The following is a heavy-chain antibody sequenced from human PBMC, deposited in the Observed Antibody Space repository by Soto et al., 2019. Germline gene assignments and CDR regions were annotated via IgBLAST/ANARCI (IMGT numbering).Heavy chain of an antibody. V-gene: IGHV4-39*01. CDR3: ASLSIRPPNYYYYGMDV. Sequence: SETLSLTCTVSGASISSSSYYWGWIRQPPGKGLEWIGSIYYSGSTYYNPSLKSRVTISVDTSKNQFSLKLSSVTAADTAVYYCASLSIRPPNYYYYGMDVWVQGTTVTVSS. J-gene: IGHJ6*02. D-gene: IGHD4-4*01. CDR2: IYYSGST. CDR1: GASISSSSYY.